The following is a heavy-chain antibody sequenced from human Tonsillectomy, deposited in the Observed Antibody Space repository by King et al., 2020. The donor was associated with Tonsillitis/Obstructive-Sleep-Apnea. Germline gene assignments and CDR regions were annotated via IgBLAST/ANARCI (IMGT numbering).Heavy chain of an antibody. V-gene: IGHV1-24*01. D-gene: IGHD2-2*02. J-gene: IGHJ5*02. CDR3: DTAARYRTDIVVAPAAIRNYFDP. Sequence: GQLVQSGAEVKKPGASVKVSCKVSGYTLTELSMHWVRQAPGKGLEWMGGFDPEDGETIYAQKFQGRVTMTEDTSADTAYMELSSLRSEDTAVYYCDTAARYRTDIVVAPAAIRNYFDPWGPGTLVTVSS. CDR1: GYTLTELS. CDR2: FDPEDGET.